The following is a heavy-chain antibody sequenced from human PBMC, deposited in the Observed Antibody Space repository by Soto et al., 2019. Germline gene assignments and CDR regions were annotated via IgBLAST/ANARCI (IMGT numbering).Heavy chain of an antibody. Sequence: QVQLVESGGGVVQPGRSLRLSCAASGFTFSSYAMHWVRQAPGKGLEWVAVISYDGSNKYYADSVKGRFTISRDNSKNTLYLQMNSLRAEDTAVYYCARDFYYYYDSSGSIDYWGQGTLVTVSS. CDR1: GFTFSSYA. J-gene: IGHJ4*02. CDR2: ISYDGSNK. D-gene: IGHD3-22*01. CDR3: ARDFYYYYDSSGSIDY. V-gene: IGHV3-30-3*01.